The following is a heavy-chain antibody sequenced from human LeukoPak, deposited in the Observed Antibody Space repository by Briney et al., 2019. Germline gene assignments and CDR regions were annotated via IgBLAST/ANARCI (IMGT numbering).Heavy chain of an antibody. Sequence: GGSLRLSCAASGFTFSSYSMNWVRQAPGKGLEWVSSISSSSSYIYYADSVKGRFTISRDNAKNSLYLQMNSLRAEDTAVYYCARDIRLGELSLADAFDIWGQGTMVTVSS. D-gene: IGHD3-16*02. V-gene: IGHV3-21*01. CDR1: GFTFSSYS. CDR2: ISSSSSYI. J-gene: IGHJ3*02. CDR3: ARDIRLGELSLADAFDI.